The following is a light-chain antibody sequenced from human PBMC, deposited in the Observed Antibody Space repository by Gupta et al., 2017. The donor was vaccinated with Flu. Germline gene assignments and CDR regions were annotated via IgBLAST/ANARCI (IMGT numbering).Light chain of an antibody. Sequence: SLCARATINCKPSQSLSSPAHNADALAWYQQKPGQPPKLLIYWASTRGSGVPDRFSGSGSGTDSTLTINSLQAEDVAVYYCQQYYGSPRTFGQGTKVEIK. V-gene: IGKV4-1*01. CDR1: QSLSSPAHNADA. CDR3: QQYYGSPRT. J-gene: IGKJ1*01. CDR2: WAS.